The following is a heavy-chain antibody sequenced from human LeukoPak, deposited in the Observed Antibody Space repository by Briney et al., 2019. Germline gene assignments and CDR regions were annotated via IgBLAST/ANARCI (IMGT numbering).Heavy chain of an antibody. CDR1: GFTFSSYW. CDR3: AREFRKPSTGD. D-gene: IGHD1-14*01. CDR2: IKSDGSGT. J-gene: IGHJ4*02. V-gene: IGHV3-74*01. Sequence: PGGSLRLSCAASGFTFSSYWMHCVRQAPGKGLVWVSRIKSDGSGTTYADSVKGRFTISRDNAKNTLYLQMNSLRAEDTAVYFCAREFRKPSTGDWGQGTLVTVSS.